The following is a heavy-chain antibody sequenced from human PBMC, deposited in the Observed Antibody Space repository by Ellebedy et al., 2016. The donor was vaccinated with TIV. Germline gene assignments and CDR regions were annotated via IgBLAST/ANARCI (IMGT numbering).Heavy chain of an antibody. D-gene: IGHD2-8*02. CDR3: ARLYCTGGDCYPFDAFDI. Sequence: GESLKISCKASGYSFSTYWVGWVRQMPGKGLEWMGIIDPGDSYTRYSPSFEGQVTISADKSITTAYLQWSSLKASDTAMYYCARLYCTGGDCYPFDAFDIWGQGTMVTVSS. J-gene: IGHJ3*02. V-gene: IGHV5-51*01. CDR2: IDPGDSYT. CDR1: GYSFSTYW.